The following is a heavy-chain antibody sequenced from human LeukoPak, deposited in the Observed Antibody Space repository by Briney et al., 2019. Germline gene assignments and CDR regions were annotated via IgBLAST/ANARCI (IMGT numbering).Heavy chain of an antibody. J-gene: IGHJ4*02. CDR3: ARAEDIVSSNYFGY. V-gene: IGHV4-34*01. Sequence: KSSETLSLTCAVYGGSFSGYYWSWIRQPPGKGLEWIGEINHSGSTNYNPSLKSRVTISVDTSKNQFSLKLSSVTAADTAVYYCARAEDIVSSNYFGYWGQGTLVTVSS. CDR2: INHSGST. CDR1: GGSFSGYY. D-gene: IGHD2-15*01.